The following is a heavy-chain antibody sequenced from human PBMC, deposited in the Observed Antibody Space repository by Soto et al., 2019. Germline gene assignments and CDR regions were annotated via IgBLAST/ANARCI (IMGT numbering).Heavy chain of an antibody. V-gene: IGHV1-18*01. CDR1: GYTFTSYG. D-gene: IGHD4-17*01. CDR2: ISAYNGNT. CDR3: ARASGYDYGDYFLPH. Sequence: APVKVSCKASGYTFTSYGISWVRQAPGQGLEWMGWISAYNGNTNYAQKLQGRVTMTTDTSTSTAYMELRSLRSDDTAVYYCARASGYDYGDYFLPHRAQGTPDPVSS. J-gene: IGHJ1*01.